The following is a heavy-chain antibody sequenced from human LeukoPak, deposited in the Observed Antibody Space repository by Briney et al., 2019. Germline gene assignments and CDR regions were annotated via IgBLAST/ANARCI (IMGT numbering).Heavy chain of an antibody. CDR3: AKSDSLTAPFDY. Sequence: PSETLSLTCTVSGGSISSGDYYWSWIRQPPGKGLEWIGYIYYSGSTYYNPSLKSRVTISVDTSKNQFSLKLSSVTAADTAVYYCAKSDSLTAPFDYWGQGTLVTVSS. CDR2: IYYSGST. D-gene: IGHD5-18*01. CDR1: GGSISSGDYY. J-gene: IGHJ4*02. V-gene: IGHV4-30-4*08.